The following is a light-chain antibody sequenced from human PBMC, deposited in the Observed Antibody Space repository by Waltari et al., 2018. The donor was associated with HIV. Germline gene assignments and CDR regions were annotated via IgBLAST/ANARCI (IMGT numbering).Light chain of an antibody. Sequence: QSVLTQPPSASGTPGPRVTISCSGSRSNIRSNYVYWYQQLPGTAPKLLIYRNDDRPSGVPDRFPGSKSGTSASLAISGLRSEDEADYYCAAWDDSLSGPVFGGGTKLTVL. V-gene: IGLV1-47*01. J-gene: IGLJ3*02. CDR3: AAWDDSLSGPV. CDR1: RSNIRSNY. CDR2: RND.